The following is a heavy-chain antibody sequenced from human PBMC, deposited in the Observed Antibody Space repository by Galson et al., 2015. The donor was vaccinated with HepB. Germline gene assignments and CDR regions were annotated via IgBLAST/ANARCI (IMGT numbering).Heavy chain of an antibody. CDR1: HGSINNYY. CDR2: IYSNGDT. V-gene: IGHV4-59*08. J-gene: IGHJ4*02. CDR3: ARHPGRGSVGYAFDL. Sequence: SETMSLTCSVSHGSINNYYWSWIRQSPGKRLEWIGYIYSNGDTNYNPSLGYRIGMSVDTSINQVSLWLTSATAADTAVYFCARHPGRGSVGYAFDLWGQGTLVTVSA. D-gene: IGHD5-12*01.